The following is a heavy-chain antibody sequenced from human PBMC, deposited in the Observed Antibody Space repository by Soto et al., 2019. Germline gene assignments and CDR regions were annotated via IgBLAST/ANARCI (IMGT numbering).Heavy chain of an antibody. CDR2: TYYRSKWYN. CDR3: VRDLSLEPELDYYYYYMDV. V-gene: IGHV6-1*01. CDR1: GDSVSSDSAA. D-gene: IGHD1-7*01. J-gene: IGHJ6*03. Sequence: SQTLSLTCAISGDSVSSDSAAWSWIRQSPSRGLEWLGRTYYRSKWYNDYAVSVKSRITINPDTSKNQFSLQLNSVTPEDTAVYFCVRDLSLEPELDYYYYYMDVWVKGTTVTVS.